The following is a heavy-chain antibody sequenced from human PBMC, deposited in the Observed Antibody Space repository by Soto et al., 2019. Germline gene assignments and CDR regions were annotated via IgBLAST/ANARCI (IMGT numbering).Heavy chain of an antibody. CDR3: AREGNLGRWLQPLDF. V-gene: IGHV4-59*01. CDR1: GDSISAYS. J-gene: IGHJ4*02. D-gene: IGHD5-12*01. CDR2: IHYNGNT. Sequence: PSETLSLTCTVSGDSISAYSGSWVRQPPGKGLEWIGNIHYNGNTKHSPSLKSRVTMSVDTSKNHFSLRLISVTAADTAIYFCAREGNLGRWLQPLDFWGQGTLVTVSS.